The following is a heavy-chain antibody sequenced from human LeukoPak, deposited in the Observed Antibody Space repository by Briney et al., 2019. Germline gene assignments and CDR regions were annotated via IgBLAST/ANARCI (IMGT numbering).Heavy chain of an antibody. D-gene: IGHD5-12*01. CDR2: IYSGGST. Sequence: PGGSLRLSCAASGFTVSSNYMSWVRQAPGKGLEWVSVIYSGGSTYYADSVKGRFTISRHNSKNTLYLQMNSLRAEDTAVYYCARATSFYVDIVATDGSDVFDIWGQGTMVTVSS. CDR3: ARATSFYVDIVATDGSDVFDI. V-gene: IGHV3-53*04. J-gene: IGHJ3*02. CDR1: GFTVSSNY.